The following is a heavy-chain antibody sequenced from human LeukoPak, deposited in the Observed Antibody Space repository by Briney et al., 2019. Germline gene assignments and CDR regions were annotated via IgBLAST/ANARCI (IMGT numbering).Heavy chain of an antibody. D-gene: IGHD1-26*01. Sequence: LETLSLTCTVSGGSISSYYWSWIRQPAGKALEWIGRIYTSGSTNYNPSLKSRVTMSVDTSKNQFSLKLSSVTAADTAVYYCARGLRGRSNYNWFDPWGQGTLVTVSS. V-gene: IGHV4-4*07. CDR2: IYTSGST. J-gene: IGHJ5*02. CDR1: GGSISSYY. CDR3: ARGLRGRSNYNWFDP.